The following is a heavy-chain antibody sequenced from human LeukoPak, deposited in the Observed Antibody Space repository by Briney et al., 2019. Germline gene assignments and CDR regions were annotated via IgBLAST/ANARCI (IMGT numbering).Heavy chain of an antibody. CDR1: GGSFSGYY. CDR3: ARVYYGMDV. Sequence: SETLSLTCAVYGGSFSGYYWSWIRQPPGKGLEWIGEINHSGSTNYNPSLKSRVTISVDTSKNQFSLKLSSVTAADTAVYYCARVYYGMDVWGQGTTVTVSS. CDR2: INHSGST. J-gene: IGHJ6*02. V-gene: IGHV4-34*01.